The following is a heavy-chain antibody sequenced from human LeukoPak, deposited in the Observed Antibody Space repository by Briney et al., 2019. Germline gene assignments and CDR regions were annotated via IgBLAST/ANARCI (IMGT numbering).Heavy chain of an antibody. J-gene: IGHJ4*02. D-gene: IGHD6-13*01. CDR2: IYNGATT. CDR1: GGPISNYY. CDR3: ARVTTAWYVVGY. Sequence: SETLSLTCDVSGGPISNYYWTWIRQPPGKGLEWLGFIYNGATTNYNPPLKSRVTISVDTSKNQFSLRLSSVTAADTAMYYCARVTTAWYVVGYWGQGTLVTVSS. V-gene: IGHV4-4*08.